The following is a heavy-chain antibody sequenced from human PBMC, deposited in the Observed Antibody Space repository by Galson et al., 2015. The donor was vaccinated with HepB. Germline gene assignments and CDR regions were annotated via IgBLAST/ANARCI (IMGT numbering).Heavy chain of an antibody. J-gene: IGHJ3*02. CDR1: SFTFSLYA. CDR2: ISGSGDST. Sequence: SLRLSCAASSFTFSLYAMSWVRQAPGKGLEWVSGISGSGDSTYYADSVKGRFSISTDNSKNTVYLQMNSLRAEDTAVYYCAKDFGLRAVTGPGGFDIWGQGTMVTVSS. CDR3: AKDFGLRAVTGPGGFDI. V-gene: IGHV3-23*01. D-gene: IGHD6-19*01.